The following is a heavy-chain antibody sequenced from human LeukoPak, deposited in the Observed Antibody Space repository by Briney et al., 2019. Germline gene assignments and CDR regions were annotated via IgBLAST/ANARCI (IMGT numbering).Heavy chain of an antibody. Sequence: GESLRLSCVASGFYFNPYWMAWVRQAPGKGLEWVATISHDGYSTFYVDSVRGRFSISRDNAQNSLFPQMSSLRVDDTAVYYCAREYYSSFDYWGQGALVTVSS. CDR3: AREYYSSFDY. D-gene: IGHD2-21*01. CDR2: ISHDGYST. J-gene: IGHJ4*02. V-gene: IGHV3-7*01. CDR1: GFYFNPYW.